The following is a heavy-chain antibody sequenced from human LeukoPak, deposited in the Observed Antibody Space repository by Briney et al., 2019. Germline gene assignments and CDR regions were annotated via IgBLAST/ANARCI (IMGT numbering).Heavy chain of an antibody. Sequence: GGSLRLSCAASGFTFSSYDMYWVRQATGKGLEWVSSITTASDTYYPGSVKGRFTISRDNARNSLYLQMNSLRAGDTAVYSCARRVGSWYFDLWGRGTVVTVSS. V-gene: IGHV3-13*04. D-gene: IGHD1-26*01. CDR1: GFTFSSYD. J-gene: IGHJ2*01. CDR3: ARRVGSWYFDL. CDR2: ITTASDT.